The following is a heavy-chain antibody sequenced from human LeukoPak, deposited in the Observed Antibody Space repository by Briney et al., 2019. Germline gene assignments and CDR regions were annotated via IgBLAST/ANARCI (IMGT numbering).Heavy chain of an antibody. J-gene: IGHJ5*02. V-gene: IGHV4-30-4*01. CDR2: IYYSGST. D-gene: IGHD5-12*01. Sequence: PSETLSLTCTVSGGSISSGDYYWSWIRQPPGKGLEWIGYIYYSGSTYYNPSLKSRVTISVDTSKNQFSLKLSSVTAADTAVYYCARGFGYRKTNWFDPWGQGTLVTVSS. CDR1: GGSISSGDYY. CDR3: ARGFGYRKTNWFDP.